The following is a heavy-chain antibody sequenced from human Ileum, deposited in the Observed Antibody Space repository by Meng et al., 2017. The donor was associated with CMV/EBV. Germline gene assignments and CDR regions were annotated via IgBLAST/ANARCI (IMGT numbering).Heavy chain of an antibody. CDR1: GFIFESYE. J-gene: IGHJ4*02. CDR2: ISGTGITI. D-gene: IGHD3-16*02. V-gene: IGHV3-48*03. Sequence: GGPLRLSCRASGFIFESYEMMWFRQAPGKGLECISYISGTGITIHYADSVKGRFTISRDNAEDSLYLQMNSLAVEDTAVYYCARRYLSSFHWGQGTLVTVSS. CDR3: ARRYLSSFH.